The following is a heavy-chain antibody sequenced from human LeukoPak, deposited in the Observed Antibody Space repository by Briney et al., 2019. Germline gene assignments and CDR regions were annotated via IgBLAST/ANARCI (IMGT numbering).Heavy chain of an antibody. V-gene: IGHV1-46*01. CDR3: AREWEYGFGEFAPNFNWFDP. Sequence: GASVKVSCKASGYTFTGYYMHWVRQAPGQGLEGMGIINPSGGSTSYAQKFQGRVTMTRDTSTSTVYMELSSLRSEDTAVYYCAREWEYGFGEFAPNFNWFDPWGQGTLVTVSS. J-gene: IGHJ5*02. CDR1: GYTFTGYY. CDR2: INPSGGST. D-gene: IGHD3-10*01.